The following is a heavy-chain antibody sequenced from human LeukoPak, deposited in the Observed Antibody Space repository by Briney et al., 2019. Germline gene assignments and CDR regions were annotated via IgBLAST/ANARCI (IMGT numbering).Heavy chain of an antibody. CDR1: GYTFTCYY. Sequence: GASVKVSCKASGYTFTCYYMHWVRQAPGQGLEWMGWINPNSGGTNYAQKFQGWVTMTRDTSISTAYMELSRLRSDDTAVYYCAVASTPAGYGAEYFQHWGQGTLVTVSS. CDR2: INPNSGGT. J-gene: IGHJ1*01. CDR3: AVASTPAGYGAEYFQH. D-gene: IGHD1-1*01. V-gene: IGHV1-2*04.